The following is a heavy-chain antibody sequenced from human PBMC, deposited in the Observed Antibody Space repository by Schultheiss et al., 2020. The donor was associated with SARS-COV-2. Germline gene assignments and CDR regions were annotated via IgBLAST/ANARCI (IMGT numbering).Heavy chain of an antibody. V-gene: IGHV4-31*03. J-gene: IGHJ6*02. CDR1: GGSISSGGYY. CDR2: IYYSGST. CDR3: ARGPHYSGSYYGMNV. Sequence: SETLSLTCTVSGGSISSGGYYLSWIRQHPGYGLEWMGYIYYSGSTYYNPSFKSRVTISVDTSKNQFSLKLSSVTAADTAVYYCARGPHYSGSYYGMNVWDQGTAVTVSS. D-gene: IGHD1-26*01.